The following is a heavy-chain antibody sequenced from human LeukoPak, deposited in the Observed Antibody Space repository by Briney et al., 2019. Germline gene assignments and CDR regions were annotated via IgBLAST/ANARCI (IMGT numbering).Heavy chain of an antibody. CDR1: GGSISSGSYY. CDR2: IYSSGTT. V-gene: IGHV4-61*02. Sequence: SQTLSLTCTVSGGSISSGSYYWSWIRQPAGKGLEWIGRIYSSGTTNYNPSLKSRVTISLDTSKIQFSLKLSSVTAADTALYYCARESDYSNNVDYWGQGTPVTVSS. CDR3: ARESDYSNNVDY. J-gene: IGHJ4*02. D-gene: IGHD4-11*01.